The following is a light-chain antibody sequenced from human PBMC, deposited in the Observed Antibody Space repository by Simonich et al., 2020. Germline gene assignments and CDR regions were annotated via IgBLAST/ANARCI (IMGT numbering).Light chain of an antibody. CDR1: QRFLSSSNNKNY. CDR2: WAS. CDR3: QQYYSTPMYT. J-gene: IGKJ2*01. V-gene: IGKV4-1*01. Sequence: DIVMTQSPDSLAVSLGERAHINCKSSQRFLSSSNNKNYFTWYQQKPGQPPKLLIYWASTRESGVPDRFSGSGPGTAFTLTISSLQAEDVAVYYCQQYYSTPMYTFGQGTKLEIK.